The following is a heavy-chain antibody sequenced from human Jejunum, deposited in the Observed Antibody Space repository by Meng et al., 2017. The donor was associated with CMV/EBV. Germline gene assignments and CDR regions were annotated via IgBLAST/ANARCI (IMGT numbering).Heavy chain of an antibody. CDR2: ISAYNGNT. V-gene: IGHV1-18*01. Sequence: VQLVPAGAEVKKPGASLKVSCEASCFIFTRYAISWVRQAPGQGLQYMGWISAYNGNTNYAQELQGRVTMTTDTSTSTAYMELRSLRFDDTAVYYCARFYCSSTSCPHVLFDYWGQGTLVTVSS. CDR1: CFIFTRYA. J-gene: IGHJ4*02. CDR3: ARFYCSSTSCPHVLFDY. D-gene: IGHD2-2*01.